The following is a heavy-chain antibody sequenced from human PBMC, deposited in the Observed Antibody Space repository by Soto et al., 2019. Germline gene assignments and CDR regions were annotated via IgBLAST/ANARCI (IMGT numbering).Heavy chain of an antibody. CDR1: EFTFSSYA. CDR3: VKGRSGDYGDYEWGY. CDR2: ISSNGGST. D-gene: IGHD4-17*01. J-gene: IGHJ4*02. V-gene: IGHV3-64D*06. Sequence: PGGSLRLSYSASEFTFSSYAMHWVRQAPGKGLEYVSAISSNGGSTYYADSVKGRFTISRDNSKNTLYLQMSSLRAEDTAVYYCVKGRSGDYGDYEWGYWGQGTLVTVSS.